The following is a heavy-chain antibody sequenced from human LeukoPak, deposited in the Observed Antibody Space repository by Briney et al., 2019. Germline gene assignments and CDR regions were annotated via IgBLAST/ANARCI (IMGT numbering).Heavy chain of an antibody. J-gene: IGHJ4*01. D-gene: IGHD3-9*01. Sequence: GEPLKISFKGSGYSVTSYWIGWVRQMPGKGLEWMGIIYPGDSDTRYSPSFQGQVTISADKSISTAYLQWSSLKASDTAMYYCARRATYYDILTGFDYWGQGTLVTVSS. CDR2: IYPGDSDT. CDR3: ARRATYYDILTGFDY. V-gene: IGHV5-51*01. CDR1: GYSVTSYW.